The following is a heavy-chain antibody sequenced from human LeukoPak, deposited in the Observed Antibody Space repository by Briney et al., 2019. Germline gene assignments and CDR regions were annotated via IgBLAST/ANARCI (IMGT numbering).Heavy chain of an antibody. J-gene: IGHJ4*02. CDR2: ISGNGGST. Sequence: GGSLRLSCAASGFTFSSYAMSWVRQAPGKGLEWVSAISGNGGSTYYADSVKGRFTISRDNSKNTLYLQMNSLRAGDTAVYYCAKASSWYYFDYWGQGTLVTVSS. V-gene: IGHV3-23*01. CDR1: GFTFSSYA. D-gene: IGHD6-13*01. CDR3: AKASSWYYFDY.